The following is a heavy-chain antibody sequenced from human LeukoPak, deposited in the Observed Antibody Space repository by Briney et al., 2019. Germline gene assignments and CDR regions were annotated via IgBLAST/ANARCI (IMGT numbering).Heavy chain of an antibody. CDR3: ARKSWVAGFDY. D-gene: IGHD6-19*01. CDR2: INYSGST. V-gene: IGHV4-39*01. J-gene: IGHJ4*02. CDR1: GDSISRGVYY. Sequence: PSETLSLTCTVSGDSISRGVYYWGWIRQPPGKGLEWIGSINYSGSTYYSPSLRSRVTISVDTSKNFFSLKLSSVTAADTAVYYCARKSWVAGFDYWGQGTLVTVSS.